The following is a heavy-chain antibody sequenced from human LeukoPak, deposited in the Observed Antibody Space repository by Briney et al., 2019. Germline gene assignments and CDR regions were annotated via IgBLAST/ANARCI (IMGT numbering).Heavy chain of an antibody. D-gene: IGHD5-24*01. J-gene: IGHJ4*02. Sequence: ASVKVSYKASGGTFSSYAISWVRQAPGQGLEWMGGIIPIFGTANYAQKFQGRVTITADESTSTAYMELSSLRSEDTAVYYCARGEIEMATTEFDYWGQGTLVTVSS. CDR3: ARGEIEMATTEFDY. V-gene: IGHV1-69*13. CDR1: GGTFSSYA. CDR2: IIPIFGTA.